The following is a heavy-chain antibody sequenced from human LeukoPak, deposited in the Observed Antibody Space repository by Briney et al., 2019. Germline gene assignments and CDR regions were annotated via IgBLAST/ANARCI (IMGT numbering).Heavy chain of an antibody. D-gene: IGHD1-26*01. V-gene: IGHV1-24*01. Sequence: ASVKPSCKVSGYTITELPIHWVRQAPGKGLEWMGGFDPDDDETVYAQMFQGRVIMTEDTSSDTASMELSSLRSEDTAVYYCATGTSGSYYVGIVRPIDYWGQGTLVTVSS. CDR3: ATGTSGSYYVGIVRPIDY. J-gene: IGHJ4*02. CDR2: FDPDDDET. CDR1: GYTITELP.